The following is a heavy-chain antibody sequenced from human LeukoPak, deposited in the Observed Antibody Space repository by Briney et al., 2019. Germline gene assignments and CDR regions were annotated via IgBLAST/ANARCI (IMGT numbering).Heavy chain of an antibody. CDR3: ATYAGSYSKYFQH. J-gene: IGHJ1*01. CDR2: IYPGDSDT. Sequence: GESLKISCKGSEYSFTNYWIGWVRQMPGKGLEWMRIIYPGDSDTRYSPFFQGQVTISADKSISTAYLQWSSLKASDTAMYFCATYAGSYSKYFQHWGQGTLVTVSS. D-gene: IGHD3-10*01. CDR1: EYSFTNYW. V-gene: IGHV5-51*01.